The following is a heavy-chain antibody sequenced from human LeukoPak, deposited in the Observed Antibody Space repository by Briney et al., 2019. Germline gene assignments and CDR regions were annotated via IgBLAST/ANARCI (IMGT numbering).Heavy chain of an antibody. V-gene: IGHV1-18*01. Sequence: ASVKVSCKASGYTFTSYGISWVRQAPGQGLEWMGWISAYNGNTNYAQKLQGRVTMTTDTSTSTAYMELRSLRSDDTAVYYCVTEPDYGGNPDAFDIWGQGTMVTVSS. CDR1: GYTFTSYG. CDR3: VTEPDYGGNPDAFDI. CDR2: ISAYNGNT. D-gene: IGHD4-23*01. J-gene: IGHJ3*02.